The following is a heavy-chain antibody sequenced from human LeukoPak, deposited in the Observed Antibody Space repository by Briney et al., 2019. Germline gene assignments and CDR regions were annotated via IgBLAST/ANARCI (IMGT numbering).Heavy chain of an antibody. V-gene: IGHV3-53*01. J-gene: IGHJ4*02. Sequence: ETGGSLRLSCVASGFTVSNNYMSWVRQAPGKGLEWVSVIYTGGDTYYADSVKGRFTISRDISKSTLYLQMNILRAEDTAVYYCARLPHALADWGQGTLVTVSS. CDR1: GFTVSNNY. D-gene: IGHD6-19*01. CDR2: IYTGGDT. CDR3: ARLPHALAD.